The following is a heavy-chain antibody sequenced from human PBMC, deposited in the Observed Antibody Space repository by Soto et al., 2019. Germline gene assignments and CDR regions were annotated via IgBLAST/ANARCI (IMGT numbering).Heavy chain of an antibody. CDR3: AGASVDTTMMTLDSFYWHYGMDV. CDR1: GGTFSNYA. CDR2: IIPLFSTA. D-gene: IGHD5-18*01. V-gene: IGHV1-69*01. J-gene: IGHJ6*01. Sequence: QVQLVQSGAEVRKPGSSVKVSCKASGGTFSNYALSWVRQAPGQGLEWMGWIIPLFSTANYAQKFQGTVTIIADESTSTAYMELSSLRSEDTAVYYCAGASVDTTMMTLDSFYWHYGMDVWGQGTTVTVAS.